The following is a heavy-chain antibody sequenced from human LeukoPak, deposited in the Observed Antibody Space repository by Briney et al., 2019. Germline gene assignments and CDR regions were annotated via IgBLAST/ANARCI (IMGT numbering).Heavy chain of an antibody. Sequence: SETLSLTCTVSGGSISSYYWSWIRQPPGKGLEWIGYIYYSGSTSYNPSLKSRVTISVDTSKNQFSLKLSSVTAADTAVYYCARSVEGYCSGGSCYSYYYMDVWGKGTTVTVSS. CDR2: IYYSGST. V-gene: IGHV4-59*01. D-gene: IGHD2-15*01. J-gene: IGHJ6*03. CDR3: ARSVEGYCSGGSCYSYYYMDV. CDR1: GGSISSYY.